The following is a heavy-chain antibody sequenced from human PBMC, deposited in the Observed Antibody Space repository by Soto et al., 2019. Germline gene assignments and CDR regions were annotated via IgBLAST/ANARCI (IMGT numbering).Heavy chain of an antibody. J-gene: IGHJ6*02. D-gene: IGHD5-18*01. V-gene: IGHV3-30-3*01. CDR3: ARDTGPNGYNYYYFGMDV. CDR1: GFTFSNYA. Sequence: LRLSCAASGFTFSNYAMHWVRQAPGKGLEWVAVISYDGSDKYNANSVKGRFTISRDNSKNTLYLQMNSLRAEDTAVYYCARDTGPNGYNYYYFGMDVWGQGTTLTVSS. CDR2: ISYDGSDK.